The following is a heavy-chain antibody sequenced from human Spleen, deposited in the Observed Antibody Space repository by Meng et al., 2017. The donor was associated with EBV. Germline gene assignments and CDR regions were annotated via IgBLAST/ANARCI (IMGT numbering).Heavy chain of an antibody. D-gene: IGHD6-13*01. CDR3: ANSISAAGLHGH. J-gene: IGHJ4*02. CDR2: IDPYSGGP. CDR1: GYNFIAYS. Sequence: QVHLVQSGAEVKKPGASVKVSCKASGYNFIAYSIHWVRQAPGQGLEWMGRIDPYSGGPNYAQKFQGRVTMTRDTSINTAYLELSSLRSGDTAVYFCANSISAAGLHGHWGQGPLVTVSS. V-gene: IGHV1-2*06.